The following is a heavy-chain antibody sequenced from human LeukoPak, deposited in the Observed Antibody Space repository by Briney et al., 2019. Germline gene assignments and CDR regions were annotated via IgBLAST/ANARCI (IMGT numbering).Heavy chain of an antibody. CDR2: FDPGDGET. CDR1: GYTLTELS. Sequence: ASVKVSCKVSGYTLTELSMHWVRQAPGKGLEWMGGFDPGDGETIYAQKFQGRVTMTEDTSTDTAYMELSSLRSEDTAVYYCATEGDRGGSYRTQIYWGQGTLVTVSS. CDR3: ATEGDRGGSYRTQIY. J-gene: IGHJ4*02. V-gene: IGHV1-24*01. D-gene: IGHD1-26*01.